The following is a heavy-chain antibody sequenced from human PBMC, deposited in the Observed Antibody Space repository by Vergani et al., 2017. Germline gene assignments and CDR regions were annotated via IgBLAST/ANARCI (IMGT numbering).Heavy chain of an antibody. CDR1: GFTFSSYA. J-gene: IGHJ4*02. Sequence: VQLVESGGGLVQPGGSLRLSCAASGFTFSSYAMSWVRQAPGKGLEWVAVIWYDGSNKYYADSVKGRFTISRDNSKNTLYLQMNSLRAEDTAVYYCAREGTSSSGYFSRTPGSPDYWGQGTLVTVSS. V-gene: IGHV3-33*08. CDR3: AREGTSSSGYFSRTPGSPDY. D-gene: IGHD6-19*01. CDR2: IWYDGSNK.